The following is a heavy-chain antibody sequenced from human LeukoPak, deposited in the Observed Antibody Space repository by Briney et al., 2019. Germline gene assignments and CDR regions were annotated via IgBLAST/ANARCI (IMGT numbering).Heavy chain of an antibody. CDR3: AKDLSWMGNSG. V-gene: IGHV3-11*01. CDR1: GFTFSDYY. J-gene: IGHJ4*02. D-gene: IGHD4-23*01. CDR2: ISNTGSII. Sequence: AGGSLRLSCAASGFTFSDYYMSWIRQAPGKGLEWVSYISNTGSIIYYADSVKGRFTISRDSAKNSLYLQMNSLRAEDTAVYYCAKDLSWMGNSGWGQGTLVTVSS.